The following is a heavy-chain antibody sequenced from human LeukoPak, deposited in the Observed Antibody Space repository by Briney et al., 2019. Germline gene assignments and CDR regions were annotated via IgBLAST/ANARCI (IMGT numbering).Heavy chain of an antibody. CDR3: ARALRADAFDI. D-gene: IGHD4-17*01. J-gene: IGHJ3*02. CDR2: LSGSGATT. Sequence: GGSLRLSCAASEFTFSNYAMIWVRQAPGKGLEWVSALSGSGATTYYADSVKDRFTISRDNSKNTLYLQMNSLRAEDTAVYYCARALRADAFDIWGQGTMVTVSS. V-gene: IGHV3-23*01. CDR1: EFTFSNYA.